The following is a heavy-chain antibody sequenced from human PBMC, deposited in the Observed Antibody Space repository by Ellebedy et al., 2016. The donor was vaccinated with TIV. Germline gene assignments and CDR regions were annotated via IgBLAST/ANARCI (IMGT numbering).Heavy chain of an antibody. Sequence: GESLKISXAASGFTFSSYAMSWVRQAPGKGLEWVSAISGSGGSTYYADSVKGRFTISRDNSKNTLYLQMNSLRAEDTAVYYCARILGYGYYFDYWGQGTLVTVSS. CDR3: ARILGYGYYFDY. CDR2: ISGSGGST. V-gene: IGHV3-23*01. CDR1: GFTFSSYA. D-gene: IGHD5-18*01. J-gene: IGHJ4*02.